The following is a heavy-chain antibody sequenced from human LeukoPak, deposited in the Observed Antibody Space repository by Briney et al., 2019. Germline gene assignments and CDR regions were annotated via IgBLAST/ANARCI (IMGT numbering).Heavy chain of an antibody. J-gene: IGHJ4*02. Sequence: PSETLSLTCTVSGGSISSCSYYWGWIRQPPGKGLEWIGSIYYSGSTYYNPSLKSRVTISVDTSKNQFSLKLSSVTAADTAVYYCARLGVVVPAVWGQGTLVTVSS. D-gene: IGHD2-2*01. CDR3: ARLGVVVPAV. CDR1: GGSISSCSYY. CDR2: IYYSGST. V-gene: IGHV4-39*01.